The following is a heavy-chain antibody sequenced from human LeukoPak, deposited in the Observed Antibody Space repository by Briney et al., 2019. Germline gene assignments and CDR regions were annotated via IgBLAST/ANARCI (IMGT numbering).Heavy chain of an antibody. V-gene: IGHV4-34*01. CDR1: GFTVSTNY. CDR3: ARRYYYNLGSFPFDF. Sequence: PGGSLRLSCDASGFTVSTNYMAWVRQAPGEGLEWIGEIHNSGTTNYNPSLNSRVTISEDTSKNQFYLNLSSVTAADTAVYYCARRYYYNLGSFPFDFWGQGTLVTVSS. D-gene: IGHD3-10*01. J-gene: IGHJ4*02. CDR2: IHNSGTT.